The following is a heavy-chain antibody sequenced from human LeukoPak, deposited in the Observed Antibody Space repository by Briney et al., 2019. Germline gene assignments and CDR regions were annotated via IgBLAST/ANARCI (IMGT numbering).Heavy chain of an antibody. CDR3: ARVPTVTSLGPDH. D-gene: IGHD4-17*01. J-gene: IGHJ4*02. CDR1: GGAISSRTYY. Sequence: PSETLSLTCSVSGGAISSRTYYWGWIRQPPGKGLEWIGSIYYSGSTYYNPSLKSRVTISVDTSKKQFSLKVRYVAAADTAVYYCARVPTVTSLGPDHWGQGTLVTVSS. V-gene: IGHV4-39*07. CDR2: IYYSGST.